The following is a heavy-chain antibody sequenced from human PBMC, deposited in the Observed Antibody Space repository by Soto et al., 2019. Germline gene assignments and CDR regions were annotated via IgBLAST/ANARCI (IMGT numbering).Heavy chain of an antibody. CDR1: GGSLSSGGNY. Sequence: SETLSLTCTVSGGSLSSGGNYWGWVPQHPGKGLEWIGYIYYTGNTYYNPSLNSRAIISVDTSKNQFSLNLSPVTAADTAVYYCVRYCSTTKCPFDYWGQGTLVTVSS. V-gene: IGHV4-31*03. CDR2: IYYTGNT. D-gene: IGHD2-2*01. CDR3: VRYCSTTKCPFDY. J-gene: IGHJ4*02.